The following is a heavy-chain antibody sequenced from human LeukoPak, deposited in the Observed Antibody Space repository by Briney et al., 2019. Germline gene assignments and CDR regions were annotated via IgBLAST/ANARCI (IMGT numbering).Heavy chain of an antibody. Sequence: PGGSLRLSCAVSGFTVSDKYMSWVRQAPGKGLEWVSLIHRVGSTYYADSVKGRFTVSRDNSKNTLYLLMNSLRAEDPPVYYCARERTGDDFDVWGQGTMVTVSS. CDR2: IHRVGST. D-gene: IGHD1-14*01. CDR3: ARERTGDDFDV. V-gene: IGHV3-53*01. J-gene: IGHJ3*01. CDR1: GFTVSDKY.